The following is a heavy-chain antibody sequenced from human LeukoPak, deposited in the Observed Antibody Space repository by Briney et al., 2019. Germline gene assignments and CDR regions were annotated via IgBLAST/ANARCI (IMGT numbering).Heavy chain of an antibody. CDR2: ISGSGGRT. Sequence: GGSLRLSCAASGFTFSSYAMSWVRQAPGKGLEWVSAISGSGGRTYYADSVKGRFSISRDNSKNTLYLQMNSLRAEDTAVYYCAKTMVAAAGPLSYWGQGTLVTVSS. J-gene: IGHJ4*02. D-gene: IGHD6-13*01. V-gene: IGHV3-23*01. CDR3: AKTMVAAAGPLSY. CDR1: GFTFSSYA.